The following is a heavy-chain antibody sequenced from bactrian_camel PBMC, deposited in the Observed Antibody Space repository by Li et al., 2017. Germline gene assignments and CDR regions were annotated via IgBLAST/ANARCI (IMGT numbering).Heavy chain of an antibody. CDR1: GYTYSPCI. J-gene: IGHJ4*01. CDR2: IDSGGSLT. D-gene: IGHD2*01. CDR3: AARAYRGRWALRSFPPERFFEI. Sequence: VQLVESGGGSVQAGGSLRLSCAVSGYTYSPCIMGWYRQAPGKERELVSAIDSGGSLTYYADSVKGRFTISRDNAKNIVYLQLNSLKTEDTAMYYCAARAYRGRWALRSFPPERFFEIWGQGTQVTVS. V-gene: IGHV3S40*01.